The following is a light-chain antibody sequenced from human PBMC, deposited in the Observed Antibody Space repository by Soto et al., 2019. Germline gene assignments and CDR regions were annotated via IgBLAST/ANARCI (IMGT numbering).Light chain of an antibody. Sequence: IVLTQSPATLSLSPGERATLSCRASQSVSNFLAWYLQRPGQAPRLLIFDASKRAAGVPARFSGSGSGTDFTLPSSILEPEDFAVYYCQQRSSWPITFGQGTRLEIK. V-gene: IGKV3-11*01. CDR1: QSVSNF. J-gene: IGKJ5*01. CDR2: DAS. CDR3: QQRSSWPIT.